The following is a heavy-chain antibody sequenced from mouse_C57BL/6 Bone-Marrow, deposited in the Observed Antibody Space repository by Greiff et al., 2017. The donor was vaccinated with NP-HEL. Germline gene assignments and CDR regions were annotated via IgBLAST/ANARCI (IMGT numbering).Heavy chain of an antibody. Sequence: VQLQQSGAELVMPGASVKLSCKASGYTFTSYWMHWVKQRPGQGLEWIGEIDPSDSYTNYNQKFKGKSTLTVDKSSSTAYMQLSSLTSEDSAVYYCAIYYGYPYAMDYWGQGTSVTVSS. CDR1: GYTFTSYW. CDR3: AIYYGYPYAMDY. V-gene: IGHV1-69*01. J-gene: IGHJ4*01. D-gene: IGHD2-2*01. CDR2: IDPSDSYT.